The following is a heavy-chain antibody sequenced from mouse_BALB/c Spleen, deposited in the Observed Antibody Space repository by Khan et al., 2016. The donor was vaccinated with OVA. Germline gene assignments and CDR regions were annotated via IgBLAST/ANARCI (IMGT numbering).Heavy chain of an antibody. CDR1: GFSLSRYN. CDR3: ARAYYRYDGYYAMDY. D-gene: IGHD2-14*01. Sequence: QVQLKQSGPGLVEPSQSLSITCSVSGFSLSRYNIHWVRQPPGKGLEWLGMIWGGGGTDYNSTLKSRLSIRKDNSKSQVLLKMNSLQTDDTAMYYCARAYYRYDGYYAMDYWGQGTSVTVSS. V-gene: IGHV2-6-4*01. J-gene: IGHJ4*01. CDR2: IWGGGGT.